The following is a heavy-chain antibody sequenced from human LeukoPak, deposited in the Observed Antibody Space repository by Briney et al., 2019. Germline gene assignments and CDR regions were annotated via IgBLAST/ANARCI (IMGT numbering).Heavy chain of an antibody. Sequence: PGGSLSLPCPALGFTVRRNYMSWVPQAPGEGLGWVSVIYSGGSAYYAASVKGRFTISRDNSKNTLYLQMNSLRAEDTAVYYCATRYDSSGYYPLVYHYYYMDVWGKGTTVTISS. V-gene: IGHV3-53*01. D-gene: IGHD3-22*01. CDR1: GFTVRRNY. CDR2: IYSGGSA. J-gene: IGHJ6*03. CDR3: ATRYDSSGYYPLVYHYYYMDV.